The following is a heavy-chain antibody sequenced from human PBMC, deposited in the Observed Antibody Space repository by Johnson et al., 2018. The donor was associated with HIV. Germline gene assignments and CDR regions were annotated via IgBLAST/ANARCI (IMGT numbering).Heavy chain of an antibody. Sequence: QVQLVESGGGVVQPGRSLRLSCAASGFTFSSYGMHWVRQAPGKGLEWVAVISYDGSNKYYADSVTGRFTISRDNSKNTLYLQMNSLRAEDTAVYYCAKDLELSPGTARAVGGSFDIWGQGTMVTVSS. V-gene: IGHV3-30*18. D-gene: IGHD6-19*01. CDR2: ISYDGSNK. CDR3: AKDLELSPGTARAVGGSFDI. CDR1: GFTFSSYG. J-gene: IGHJ3*02.